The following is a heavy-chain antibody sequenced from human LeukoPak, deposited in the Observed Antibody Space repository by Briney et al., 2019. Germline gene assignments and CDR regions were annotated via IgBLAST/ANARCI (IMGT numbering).Heavy chain of an antibody. CDR1: GGSISSGSYY. V-gene: IGHV4-61*02. CDR2: IYTSGST. J-gene: IGHJ6*02. CDR3: ARAYYGMDV. Sequence: SQTLSLTCTVSGGSISSGSYYWSWIRQPAGKGLEWIGRIYTSGSTNYNPSLKSRVTISVDTSKNQFSLKLSSVTAADTAVYYCARAYYGMDVWGQGTTVTVYS.